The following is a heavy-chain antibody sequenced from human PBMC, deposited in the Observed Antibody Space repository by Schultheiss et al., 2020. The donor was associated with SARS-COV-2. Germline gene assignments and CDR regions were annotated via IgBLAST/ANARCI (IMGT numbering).Heavy chain of an antibody. CDR3: AKYDYVWGSYRYTPDY. CDR1: GFTFSSYA. CDR2: ISGSGGST. Sequence: GESLKISCAASGFTFSSYAMSWVRQAPGKGLEWVSAISGSGGSTYYADSVKGRFTISRDNSKNTLYLQMNSLRAEDTAVYYCAKYDYVWGSYRYTPDYWGQGTLVTVSS. J-gene: IGHJ4*02. D-gene: IGHD3-16*02. V-gene: IGHV3-23*01.